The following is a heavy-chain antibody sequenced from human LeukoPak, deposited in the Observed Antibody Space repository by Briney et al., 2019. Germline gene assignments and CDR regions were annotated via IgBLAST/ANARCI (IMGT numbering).Heavy chain of an antibody. Sequence: GGSLRLSCAASGFTFSNAWMSWVRQAPGKGLEWVSSISSSSSYIYYADSVKGRFTISRDNAKNSLYLQMNSLRAEDTAVYYCARDRVVGVWGQGTLVTVSS. CDR1: GFTFSNAW. V-gene: IGHV3-21*01. D-gene: IGHD1-26*01. J-gene: IGHJ4*02. CDR3: ARDRVVGV. CDR2: ISSSSSYI.